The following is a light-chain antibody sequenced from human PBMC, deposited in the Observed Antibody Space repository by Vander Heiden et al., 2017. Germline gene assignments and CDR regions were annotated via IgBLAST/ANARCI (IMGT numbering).Light chain of an antibody. J-gene: IGLJ2*01. CDR3: SSYTSSSTVV. Sequence: QSALTQPASVSGSPGQSLTISCTGTSSDVGGYNYVSWYQQHPGTAPKLMIFEVSKRAPGGSNPFPGVKVGNTAALTISGLQAEDEADYYCSSYTSSSTVVFGGGTKLTGL. CDR1: SSDVGGYNY. CDR2: EVS. V-gene: IGLV2-14*01.